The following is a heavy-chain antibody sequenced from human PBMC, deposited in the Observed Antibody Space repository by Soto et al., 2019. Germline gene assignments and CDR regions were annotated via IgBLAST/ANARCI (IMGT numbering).Heavy chain of an antibody. CDR3: ARDRTYYDFWSGYYRNDAFDI. V-gene: IGHV1-18*01. CDR1: GYTFTSYG. CDR2: ISAYNGNT. J-gene: IGHJ3*02. Sequence: GASVKVSCKASGYTFTSYGISWVRQAPGQGLEWMGWISAYNGNTNYAQKLQGRVTMTTDTSTSTAYMELRSLRSDDTAVYYCARDRTYYDFWSGYYRNDAFDIWGQGTMVTVSS. D-gene: IGHD3-3*01.